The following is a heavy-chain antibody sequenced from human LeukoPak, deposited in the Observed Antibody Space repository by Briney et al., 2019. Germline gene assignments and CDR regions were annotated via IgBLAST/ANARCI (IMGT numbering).Heavy chain of an antibody. CDR2: ISSNGDTT. Sequence: GGSLRLSCAASGFTFNTYAMHWVRQAPGKGLEYVSGISSNGDTTDYAKSVKGRFSISRDNSKNTLYLQMGSPTADDMAVYYCARSWGVGGTNEIDYWGQGALVTVSS. CDR1: GFTFNTYA. D-gene: IGHD3-16*01. CDR3: ARSWGVGGTNEIDY. J-gene: IGHJ4*02. V-gene: IGHV3-64*01.